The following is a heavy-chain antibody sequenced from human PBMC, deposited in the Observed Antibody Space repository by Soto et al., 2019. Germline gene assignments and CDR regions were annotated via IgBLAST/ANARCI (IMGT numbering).Heavy chain of an antibody. CDR1: GGTFSSYA. J-gene: IGHJ6*02. V-gene: IGHV1-69*01. CDR3: ARDPMVRGVIIVGSYYYGMDV. D-gene: IGHD3-10*01. Sequence: QVQLVQSGAEVKKPGSSVKVSCKASGGTFSSYAISWVRQAPGQGLEWMGGIIPIFGTANYAQKFQGRVTITADESTSTADMELSSLRSEDTAVYYCARDPMVRGVIIVGSYYYGMDVWGQGTTVTVSS. CDR2: IIPIFGTA.